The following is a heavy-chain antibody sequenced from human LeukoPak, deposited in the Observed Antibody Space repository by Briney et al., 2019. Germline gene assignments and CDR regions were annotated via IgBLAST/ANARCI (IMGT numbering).Heavy chain of an antibody. D-gene: IGHD3-10*01. CDR1: GFTFSTYG. Sequence: GTLRLSCAASGFTFSTYGMSWVRQAPGKGLKWVSAISGSGGSTYYADSMKGRFTISRDNAKNTLYLQMNSLRAEDTAVYYCAKDHSSGYPYAFDIWGQGTMVTVSS. J-gene: IGHJ3*02. V-gene: IGHV3-23*01. CDR3: AKDHSSGYPYAFDI. CDR2: ISGSGGST.